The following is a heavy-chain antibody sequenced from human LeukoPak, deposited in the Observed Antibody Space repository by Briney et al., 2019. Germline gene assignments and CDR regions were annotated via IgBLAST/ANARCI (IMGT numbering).Heavy chain of an antibody. Sequence: KPSETLSLTCAVYGGSFSGYYWSWIRQPPGKGLEWIGEINHSGSTNYNPSLKSRVTISVDTSKNQFSLKLSSVTAADTAVYYCARVSEDNWNLQPRDGVDYWGQGTLVTVSS. CDR2: INHSGST. D-gene: IGHD1-20*01. CDR3: ARVSEDNWNLQPRDGVDY. V-gene: IGHV4-34*01. J-gene: IGHJ4*02. CDR1: GGSFSGYY.